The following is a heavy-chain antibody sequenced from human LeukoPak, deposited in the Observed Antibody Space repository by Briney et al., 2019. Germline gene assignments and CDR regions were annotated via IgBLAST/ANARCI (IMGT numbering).Heavy chain of an antibody. V-gene: IGHV3-21*01. CDR2: ISSSSSYI. Sequence: GGSLRLSCAASGFTFSSYSMNWVRQAPGKGLEWVSSISSSSSYIYYADSVKGRFTISRDNAKNSLYLQMNSLRAEDTAVYYCARAARVDTAMAFYWGQGTLVTVSS. J-gene: IGHJ4*02. CDR1: GFTFSSYS. CDR3: ARAARVDTAMAFY. D-gene: IGHD5-18*01.